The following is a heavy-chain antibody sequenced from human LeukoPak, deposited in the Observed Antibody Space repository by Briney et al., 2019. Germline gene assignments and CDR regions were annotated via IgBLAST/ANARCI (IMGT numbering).Heavy chain of an antibody. J-gene: IGHJ6*02. CDR2: IYYSGRT. V-gene: IGHV4-59*01. Sequence: PSETLSLTCTVSGGSISSYYWSWIRQPPGKGLEWIGYIYYSGRTNYNPSLKSRVTISVDTSKNQFSLKLSSVTAADTAVYYCARGYSSGWYPYYYYYYGMDVWGQGTTVTVSS. D-gene: IGHD6-19*01. CDR3: ARGYSSGWYPYYYYYYGMDV. CDR1: GGSISSYY.